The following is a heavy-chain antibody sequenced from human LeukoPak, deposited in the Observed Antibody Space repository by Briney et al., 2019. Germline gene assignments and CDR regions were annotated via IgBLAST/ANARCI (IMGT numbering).Heavy chain of an antibody. D-gene: IGHD6-6*01. CDR3: ARGGLSARPDY. CDR2: IWYDGSNW. CDR1: GFSFRDNA. V-gene: IGHV3-33*01. J-gene: IGHJ4*02. Sequence: GGSLRLSCETSGFSFRDNAMHWARQAPGKGLEWVAIIWYDGSNWYYADSVKGRFTISRDNSKNTLYLQMNNLRVEDTAVYYCARGGLSARPDYWGQGTLVTVSS.